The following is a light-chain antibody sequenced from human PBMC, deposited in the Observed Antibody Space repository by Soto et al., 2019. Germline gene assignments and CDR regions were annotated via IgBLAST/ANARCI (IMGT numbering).Light chain of an antibody. V-gene: IGKV3-15*01. CDR1: QSVSNY. CDR2: GAS. J-gene: IGKJ5*01. Sequence: EIVLTQSPATLSLSPGERVTLSCRASQSVSNYLAWYQQKPGQAPRLLIYGASTRATGIPARFSGSGYGTEFTFTISSLQSEDFATYYCQQSYSTPITFGQGTRLEIK. CDR3: QQSYSTPIT.